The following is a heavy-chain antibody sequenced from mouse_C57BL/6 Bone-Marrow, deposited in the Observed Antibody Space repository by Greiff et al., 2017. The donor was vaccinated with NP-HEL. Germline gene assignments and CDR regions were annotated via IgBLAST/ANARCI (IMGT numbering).Heavy chain of an antibody. CDR2: IWRGGST. D-gene: IGHD1-1*01. J-gene: IGHJ4*01. CDR1: GFSLTSYG. CDR3: AKNYYGSSLYAMDY. Sequence: VQLQQSGPGLVQPSQSLSITCPVSGFSLTSYGVHWVRQSPGKGLEWLGVIWRGGSTDYNAAFMSRLSITKDNSKSQVFFKMNSLQADDTAIYYCAKNYYGSSLYAMDYWGQGTSVTVSS. V-gene: IGHV2-5*01.